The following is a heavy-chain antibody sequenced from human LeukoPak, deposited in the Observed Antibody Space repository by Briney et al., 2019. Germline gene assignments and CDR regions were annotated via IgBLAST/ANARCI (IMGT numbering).Heavy chain of an antibody. CDR2: IYPGDSDT. CDR3: AIKAGFYFDY. V-gene: IGHV5-51*01. D-gene: IGHD6-13*01. J-gene: IGHJ4*02. CDR1: GCSFTSYW. Sequence: GAALKIYFQGSGCSFTSYWIGWVRQMAGKGVEWMGIIYPGDSDTRYSPSFQGQITISADKSISTAYLQWSSLKASDTAMYYCAIKAGFYFDYWGQGTLVTVSS.